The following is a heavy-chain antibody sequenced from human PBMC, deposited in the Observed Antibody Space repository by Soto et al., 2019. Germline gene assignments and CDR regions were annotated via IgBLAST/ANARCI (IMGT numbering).Heavy chain of an antibody. Sequence: SETLSLTCAVYGGSFSGYYWSWIRQPPGKGLEWIGEINHSGSTNYNPSLKSRVTISVDTSKNQFSLKLSSVTAADTAVYYCARGRAINSGPQCSGGSCTYYYFDYWGQGTLVTVSS. CDR3: ARGRAINSGPQCSGGSCTYYYFDY. V-gene: IGHV4-34*01. CDR2: INHSGST. D-gene: IGHD2-15*01. CDR1: GGSFSGYY. J-gene: IGHJ4*02.